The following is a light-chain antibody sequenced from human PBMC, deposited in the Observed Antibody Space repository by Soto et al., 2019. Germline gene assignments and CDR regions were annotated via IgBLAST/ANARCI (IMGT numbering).Light chain of an antibody. CDR1: QSVSVGY. CDR3: MQYGNSPGWT. J-gene: IGKJ1*01. Sequence: VLTQSPGTLSLSPGERATLSCRASQSVSVGYVAWYQHKSGQTPRLLIHGASNRATGIPDRFRGSGSATDFTLTIDRLEPEDFAVYFCMQYGNSPGWTFGQGTKVEIK. V-gene: IGKV3-20*01. CDR2: GAS.